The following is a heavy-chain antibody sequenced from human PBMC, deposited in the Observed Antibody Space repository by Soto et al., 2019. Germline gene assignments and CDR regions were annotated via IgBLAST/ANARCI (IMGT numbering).Heavy chain of an antibody. CDR1: GFTFSSYW. J-gene: IGHJ4*02. CDR3: VRYSRSVGGSYRPDY. CDR2: INSDGSIT. V-gene: IGHV3-74*01. D-gene: IGHD3-16*02. Sequence: GGSLRLSCAASGFTFSSYWMHWVRQVPEKGLVWVSRINSDGSITNYADAVKGRFTISRDNVKNTLYLQMNSLRAEDTAVYYCVRYSRSVGGSYRPDYWGQGTLVTVSS.